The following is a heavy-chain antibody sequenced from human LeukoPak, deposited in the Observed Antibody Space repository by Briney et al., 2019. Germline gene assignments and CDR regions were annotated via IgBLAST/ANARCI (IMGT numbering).Heavy chain of an antibody. Sequence: SETLSLTCAVYGGSFSGYYWSWIRQPPGKGLEWIGEINHSGSTNYNPSLKSRVTISVDTSKNQFSLKLSSVTAADTAVYYCARGRESSIAAGFDYWGQGTLVTVSS. D-gene: IGHD6-6*01. CDR3: ARGRESSIAAGFDY. V-gene: IGHV4-34*01. CDR1: GGSFSGYY. CDR2: INHSGST. J-gene: IGHJ4*02.